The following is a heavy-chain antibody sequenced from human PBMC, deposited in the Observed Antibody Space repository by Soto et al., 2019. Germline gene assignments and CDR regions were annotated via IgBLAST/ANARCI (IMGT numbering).Heavy chain of an antibody. CDR3: ARVWGGGFDF. CDR1: GASITNYF. D-gene: IGHD3-10*01. V-gene: IGHV4-59*12. Sequence: SATLSLTCSVSGASITNYFWIWIRQPPGKGLEWIGYSYHSMSSSYNPSLRSRVIISVDTAKNQFSLKLSSVTAADTAVYYCARVWGGGFDFWGQGTMVT. CDR2: SYHSMSS. J-gene: IGHJ3*01.